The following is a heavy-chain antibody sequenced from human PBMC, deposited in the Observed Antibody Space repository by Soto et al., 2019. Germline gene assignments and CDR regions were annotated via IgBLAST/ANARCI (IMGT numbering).Heavy chain of an antibody. CDR2: IIPIFGTA. Sequence: QVQLVQSGAEVKKPGSSVKVSCKASGGTFSSYAISWVRQAPGQGLEWMGGIIPIFGTANYAQKFQGRVTINAHQSTSTADMELSSLKTQDTAVYYCASPFHPSSYYYGSGRPGGNKKYYYYCMDVWGQGNTVTVSS. CDR3: ASPFHPSSYYYGSGRPGGNKKYYYYCMDV. J-gene: IGHJ6*02. V-gene: IGHV1-69*01. CDR1: GGTFSSYA. D-gene: IGHD3-10*01.